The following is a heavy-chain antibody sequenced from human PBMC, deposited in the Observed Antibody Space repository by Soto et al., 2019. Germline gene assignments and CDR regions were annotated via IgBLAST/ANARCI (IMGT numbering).Heavy chain of an antibody. CDR2: IYYSGST. CDR3: ARDRYDILTGYYNSFGYYGMDV. D-gene: IGHD3-9*01. J-gene: IGHJ6*02. V-gene: IGHV4-31*03. CDR1: GGTISSGGYY. Sequence: TLSLTSTVSGGTISSGGYYWSWIRQHPGKGLEWIGYIYYSGSTYYNPSLKSRVTISVDASKNQFSLKLSSVTAADTAVYYCARDRYDILTGYYNSFGYYGMDVWGQGTTVTVSS.